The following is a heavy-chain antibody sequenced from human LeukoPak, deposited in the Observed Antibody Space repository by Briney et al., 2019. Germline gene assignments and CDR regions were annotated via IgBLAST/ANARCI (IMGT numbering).Heavy chain of an antibody. Sequence: PSETLSLTCTVSGGSISSYYWSWIRQPPGKGLEWIGYIYYSGSTNYNPSLKSRVTISVDTSKNQFSLKLSSVTAADMAVYYCARGGGGDRKYYFDYWGQGTLVTVSS. CDR3: ARGGGGDRKYYFDY. V-gene: IGHV4-59*01. D-gene: IGHD2-21*02. CDR1: GGSISSYY. J-gene: IGHJ4*02. CDR2: IYYSGST.